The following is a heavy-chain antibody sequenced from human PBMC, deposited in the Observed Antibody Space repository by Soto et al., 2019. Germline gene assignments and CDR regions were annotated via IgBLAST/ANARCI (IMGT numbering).Heavy chain of an antibody. CDR3: ARSYGDYVFTLTLNWFDP. D-gene: IGHD4-17*01. Sequence: ASVKVSCKASGYTFTSYGISWVRQAPGQGLEWMGWISAYNGNTNYAQKLQCRVTMTTDTSTSTAYMELRSLRSDDTAVYYCARSYGDYVFTLTLNWFDPWGQGTLVTVSS. CDR2: ISAYNGNT. J-gene: IGHJ5*02. V-gene: IGHV1-18*04. CDR1: GYTFTSYG.